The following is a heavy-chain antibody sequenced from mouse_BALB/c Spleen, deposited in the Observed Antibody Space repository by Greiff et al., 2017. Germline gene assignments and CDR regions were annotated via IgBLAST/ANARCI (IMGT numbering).Heavy chain of an antibody. V-gene: IGHV1S34*01. CDR2: ISCYNGAT. Sequence: LVKPGASVKISCTASGYSFTGYYMHWVKQSHGKSLEWIGYISCYNGATSYNQKFKGKSTFTVDTSSSTAYMQFNSLTSEDSAVYYCRREGRWAMDYWGQGTSVTVSA. J-gene: IGHJ4*01. CDR1: GYSFTGYY. CDR3: RREGRWAMDY. D-gene: IGHD3-3*01.